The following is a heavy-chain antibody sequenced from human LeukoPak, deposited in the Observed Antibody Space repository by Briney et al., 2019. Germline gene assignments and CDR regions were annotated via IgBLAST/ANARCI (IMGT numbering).Heavy chain of an antibody. CDR2: VNLQGST. J-gene: IGHJ3*02. CDR1: GGSITQTDY. CDR3: ARDPRGYSHDAFDI. V-gene: IGHV4-4*02. D-gene: IGHD5-18*01. Sequence: SETLSLTCDVSGGSITQTDYWTWVRQPPGKGLEWIGEVNLQGSTNCNPSLMRRVAISVDTSANHVSLQLTSVTAADTAVYYCARDPRGYSHDAFDIWGQGTMVTVSS.